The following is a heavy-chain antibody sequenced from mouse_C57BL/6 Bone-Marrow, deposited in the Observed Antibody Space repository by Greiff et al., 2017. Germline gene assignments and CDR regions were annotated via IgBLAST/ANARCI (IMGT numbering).Heavy chain of an antibody. D-gene: IGHD1-1*01. CDR1: GYTFTDYN. V-gene: IGHV1-18*01. Sequence: VQLQQSGPELVKPGASVKIPCKASGYTFTDYNMDWVKQSHGKSLEWIGDINPNNGGTIYNQKFKGKATLTVDKSSSTAYMELRSLTSEDTAVYYCARSQSYYGSSYTAWFAYWGQGTLVTVSA. CDR2: INPNNGGT. J-gene: IGHJ3*01. CDR3: ARSQSYYGSSYTAWFAY.